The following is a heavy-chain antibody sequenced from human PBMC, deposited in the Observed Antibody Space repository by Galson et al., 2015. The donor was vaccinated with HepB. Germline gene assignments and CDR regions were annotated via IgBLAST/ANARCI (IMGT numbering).Heavy chain of an antibody. CDR2: IIPIFGTA. V-gene: IGHV1-69*13. J-gene: IGHJ3*02. Sequence: SVKVSCKASGGTFSSYAISWVRQAPGQGLEWMGGIIPIFGTANYAQKFQGRVTITADESTSTAYMELSSLRSEDTAVYYCARVPYSGSALGIWGQGTMVTVSS. D-gene: IGHD1-26*01. CDR1: GGTFSSYA. CDR3: ARVPYSGSALGI.